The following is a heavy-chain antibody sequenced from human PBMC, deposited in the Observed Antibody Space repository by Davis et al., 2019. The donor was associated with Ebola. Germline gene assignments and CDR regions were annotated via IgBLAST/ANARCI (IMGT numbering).Heavy chain of an antibody. CDR3: AKENGGDY. V-gene: IGHV3-23*01. CDR2: ISGGGTTT. Sequence: PGGSLRLSCAASGFTFSSNAMTWVRQAPGKGLEWVSTISGGGTTTYYADSVKGRFTISRDNSMSIVYLQMNSLRVEDTAIYYCAKENGGDYWGQGTLVTVSS. D-gene: IGHD3-16*01. CDR1: GFTFSSNA. J-gene: IGHJ4*02.